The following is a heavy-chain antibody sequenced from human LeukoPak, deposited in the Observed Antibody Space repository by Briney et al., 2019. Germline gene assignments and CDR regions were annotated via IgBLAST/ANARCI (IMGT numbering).Heavy chain of an antibody. V-gene: IGHV3-53*01. J-gene: IGHJ5*02. Sequence: GGSLRLSCAASGFTVSRNYMTWVRQAPGKGLEWVSIIYSGGGTDYADSLKGRFTISRDNSKNTVYLQMNSLRAEDTAVYHCARKSLGIAAAGTFFGSWGQGTLVTVSS. CDR3: ARKSLGIAAAGTFFGS. D-gene: IGHD6-13*01. CDR1: GFTVSRNY. CDR2: IYSGGGT.